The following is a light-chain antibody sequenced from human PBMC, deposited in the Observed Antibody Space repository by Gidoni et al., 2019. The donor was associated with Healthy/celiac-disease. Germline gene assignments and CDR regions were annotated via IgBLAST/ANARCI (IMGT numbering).Light chain of an antibody. CDR2: QDS. CDR3: QAWDSSTVV. V-gene: IGLV3-1*01. J-gene: IGLJ2*01. Sequence: SYELTQPPSVSVSPGQTASITCSGDKLGEKYACWYQQKPGQSPGLVIYQDSKRPSGIPERFSGSNSGNTATLTISGTQAMDGADYYCQAWDSSTVVFGGGTKLTVL. CDR1: KLGEKY.